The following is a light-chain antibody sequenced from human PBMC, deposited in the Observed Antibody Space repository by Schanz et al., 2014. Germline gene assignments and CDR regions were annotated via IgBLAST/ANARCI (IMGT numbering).Light chain of an antibody. V-gene: IGLV2-11*01. CDR2: DVT. J-gene: IGLJ2*01. CDR3: AAWDDSLNGMV. CDR1: SSDVGGYNS. Sequence: QSALTQPRSVSGSPGQSVTISCTGTSSDVGGYNSVSWYQQHPGKAPKLMIYDVTNRPSGVPDRFSGSKSGNTASLTVSGLQSEDEADYYCAAWDDSLNGMVFGGGTKLTVL.